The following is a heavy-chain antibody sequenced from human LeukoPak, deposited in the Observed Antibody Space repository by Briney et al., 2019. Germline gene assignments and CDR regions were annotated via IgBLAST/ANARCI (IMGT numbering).Heavy chain of an antibody. CDR2: INTNTGNP. Sequence: ASVKVSCKASGYTFTSYAMNWVRQAPGQGLEWMGWINTNTGNPTYAQGFTGRFVFSLDTSVSTAYLQISSLKAEDTAVYYCARDSHFYDSSQSGAGYMDVWGKGTTVIVSS. V-gene: IGHV7-4-1*02. CDR3: ARDSHFYDSSQSGAGYMDV. D-gene: IGHD3-22*01. J-gene: IGHJ6*03. CDR1: GYTFTSYA.